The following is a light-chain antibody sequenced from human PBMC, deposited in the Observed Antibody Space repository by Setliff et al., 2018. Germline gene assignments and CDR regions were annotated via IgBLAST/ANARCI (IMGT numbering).Light chain of an antibody. CDR1: SSNLGAGFT. CDR2: SNN. J-gene: IGLJ1*01. CDR3: QSYGGGLNGYV. Sequence: QGPSLSGAPGQRVTISCTGSSSNLGAGFTVHWYQVLPGTAPRLLIYSNNFRPSGVPDRFSGSKSGPSASLAITGLQSEDEADYYCQSYGGGLNGYVFGTGTKVTVL. V-gene: IGLV1-40*01.